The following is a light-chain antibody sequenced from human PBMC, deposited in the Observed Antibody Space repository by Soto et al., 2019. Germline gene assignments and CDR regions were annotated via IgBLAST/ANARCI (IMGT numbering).Light chain of an antibody. V-gene: IGLV2-14*01. J-gene: IGLJ1*01. CDR1: SSDVGGYHY. CDR2: EVY. Sequence: QTVLTQPASVSGSPGQSITISCTGSSSDVGGYHYVSWYQQHPGKAPKLMMYEVYNRPSGVSNRFSGSKSGNTASLTISGLQAEDEADYYCSSYTDTNTLEYVFGTGTKLTVL. CDR3: SSYTDTNTLEYV.